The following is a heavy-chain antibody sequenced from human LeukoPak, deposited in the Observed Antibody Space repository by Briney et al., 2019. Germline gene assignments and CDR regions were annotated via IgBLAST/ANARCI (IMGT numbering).Heavy chain of an antibody. D-gene: IGHD3-10*01. Sequence: SETLSLTCAVYGGSFSDYYWSWIRQPPGKGLEWIGEINHSGSTNSNPSLKSRVTISIDTSKNQFSLKLSSVTAADTAVYYCARANTYGSGRFHWGQGTLVTVSS. V-gene: IGHV4-34*01. CDR1: GGSFSDYY. CDR2: INHSGST. CDR3: ARANTYGSGRFH. J-gene: IGHJ4*02.